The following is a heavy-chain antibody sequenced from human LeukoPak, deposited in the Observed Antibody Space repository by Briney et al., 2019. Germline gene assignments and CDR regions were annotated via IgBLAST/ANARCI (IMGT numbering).Heavy chain of an antibody. CDR3: ARDRTSSKGNGYYYYYYMDV. J-gene: IGHJ6*03. V-gene: IGHV3-48*03. CDR1: GFTFSSYE. Sequence: PGGSLTLSCAASGFTFSSYEMNWVRQAPGKGLEWVSYISSSGSTIYYADSVKGRFTISRDNAKNSLYLQMNSLRAEDTAVYYCARDRTSSKGNGYYYYYYMDVWGKGTTVTVSS. D-gene: IGHD4-23*01. CDR2: ISSSGSTI.